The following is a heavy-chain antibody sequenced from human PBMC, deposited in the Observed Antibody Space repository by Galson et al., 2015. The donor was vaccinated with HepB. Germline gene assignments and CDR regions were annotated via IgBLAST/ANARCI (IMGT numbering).Heavy chain of an antibody. CDR2: ISYDGSNK. J-gene: IGHJ4*02. D-gene: IGHD6-13*01. Sequence: SLRLSCAASGFTFSSYAMHWVRQAPGKGLEWVAVISYDGSNKYYADSVKGRFTISRDNSKNTLYLQMNSLRAEDTAVYYCARVDPSSSSFDYWGQGTLVTVSS. CDR1: GFTFSSYA. V-gene: IGHV3-30*04. CDR3: ARVDPSSSSFDY.